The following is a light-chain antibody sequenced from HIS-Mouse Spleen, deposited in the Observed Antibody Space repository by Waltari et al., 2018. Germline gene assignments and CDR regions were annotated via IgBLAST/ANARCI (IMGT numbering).Light chain of an antibody. CDR1: SSDVGSYNF. CDR3: CSYAGSSTWV. V-gene: IGLV2-23*01. CDR2: EGS. J-gene: IGLJ3*02. Sequence: QSALTQPASVSGSPGQSITISCTGTSSDVGSYNFVSWYQQHPGKAPKLMIYEGSKRPSGVANRCSGSKSGNTASLTISGLQAEDEADYYCCSYAGSSTWVFGGGTKLTVL.